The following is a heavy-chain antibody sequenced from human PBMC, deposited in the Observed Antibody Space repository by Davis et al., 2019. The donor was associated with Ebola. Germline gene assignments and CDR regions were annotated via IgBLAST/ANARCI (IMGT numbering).Heavy chain of an antibody. CDR2: IYSGGST. CDR3: ARVTADDIVAYYGMDV. J-gene: IGHJ6*02. V-gene: IGHV3-66*01. Sequence: PGGSLRLSCAASGFTVSSNYMSWVRQAPGKGLEWVSVIYSGGSTYYADSVKGRFTISRENSKNTLYLQMNSLRAEDTAVYYCARVTADDIVAYYGMDVWGQGTTVTVSS. D-gene: IGHD2-15*01. CDR1: GFTVSSNY.